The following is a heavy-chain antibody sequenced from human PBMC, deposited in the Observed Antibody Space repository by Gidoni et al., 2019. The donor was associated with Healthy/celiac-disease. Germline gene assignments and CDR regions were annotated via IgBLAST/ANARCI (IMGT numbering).Heavy chain of an antibody. J-gene: IGHJ5*02. Sequence: LQLQESGPGLVKPSETLSLTCTVSGCSLRSSRYYWGWIRQPPGKGLEGIGSSYYSWSTYYNPSLKSLVTRAGDTSKNQFSRKRSPVTAADTAVYYCARHGRAAGTGRGGVDPWGQGTLVTVSS. CDR3: ARHGRAAGTGRGGVDP. D-gene: IGHD6-13*01. V-gene: IGHV4-39*01. CDR1: GCSLRSSRYY. CDR2: SYYSWST.